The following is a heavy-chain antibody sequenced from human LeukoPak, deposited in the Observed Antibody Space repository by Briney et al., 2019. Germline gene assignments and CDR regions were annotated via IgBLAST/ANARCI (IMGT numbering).Heavy chain of an antibody. CDR3: VKRTGLYFDY. CDR2: ISSNGGNT. D-gene: IGHD7-27*01. J-gene: IGHJ4*02. CDR1: GFTFSSYT. V-gene: IGHV3-64D*09. Sequence: GGSLRLSCSASGFTFSSYTIHWVRQAPGKGLEYVSGISSNGGNTYNANSLKGRITISRDNSKNTVDLQMSSLRTEDTAVYFCVKRTGLYFDYWGQGTLVTVSS.